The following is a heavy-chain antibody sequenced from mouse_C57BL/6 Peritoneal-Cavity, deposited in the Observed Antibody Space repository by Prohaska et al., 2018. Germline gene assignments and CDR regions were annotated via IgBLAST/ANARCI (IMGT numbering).Heavy chain of an antibody. D-gene: IGHD2-2*01. CDR1: GFTFSSYG. CDR2: ISSGGSYT. V-gene: IGHV5-6*01. Sequence: EVQLVESGGDLVKPGESLKLSCAASGFTFSSYGMSWVRQTPDKRLEWGVNISSGGSYTYYPDSVKGRFTISRDNAKNNLYLQMSSLKSEDTAMYYCASYGSWFAYWGQGTLVTVSA. J-gene: IGHJ3*01. CDR3: ASYGSWFAY.